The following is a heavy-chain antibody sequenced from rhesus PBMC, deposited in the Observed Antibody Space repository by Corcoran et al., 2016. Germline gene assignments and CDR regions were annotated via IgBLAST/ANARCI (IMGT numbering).Heavy chain of an antibody. D-gene: IGHD6-43*01. J-gene: IGHJ5-1*01. CDR3: ARHLGSSYGWRFDV. Sequence: QVQLQESGPAVVKPSETLSLTCAVSGGSISRSNWWDWIGQSPGTGLEGIGRIQESDANTVYRPTHKGREPLAIQPAQKQVARKLSSGTAADTAVYFCARHLGSSYGWRFDVWGAGVLVTVSS. V-gene: IGHV4-93*02. CDR1: GGSISRSNW. CDR2: IQESDANT.